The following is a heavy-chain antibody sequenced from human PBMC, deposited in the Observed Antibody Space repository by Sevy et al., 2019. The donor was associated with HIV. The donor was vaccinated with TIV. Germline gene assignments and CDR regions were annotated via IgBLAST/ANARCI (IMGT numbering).Heavy chain of an antibody. J-gene: IGHJ4*02. CDR3: TRVSRGTDDDY. Sequence: GGSLRLACVASGFTFSNSWMNWVRQAPGKGLEWVANINPGGTEEFYVDSVKGRFIISRDNAKNSLFLQMNSLRAEDTAVYYCTRVSRGTDDDYWVQGTLVTVSS. CDR2: INPGGTEE. D-gene: IGHD2-2*01. V-gene: IGHV3-7*01. CDR1: GFTFSNSW.